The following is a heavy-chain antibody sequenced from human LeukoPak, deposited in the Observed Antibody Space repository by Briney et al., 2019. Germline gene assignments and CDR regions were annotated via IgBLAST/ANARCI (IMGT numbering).Heavy chain of an antibody. D-gene: IGHD2-15*01. J-gene: IGHJ5*02. V-gene: IGHV3-74*01. CDR1: GLTFSSYW. CDR3: ARDRCSGGSCYWFDP. Sequence: GGSLRLSCAASGLTFSSYWTRWVRQLPGKGLVWVSRINTDGSSTYYADSVKGRFTISRDNAKNTLYLLMNSLRAEDTAIYYCARDRCSGGSCYWFDPWGQGTLVTVSS. CDR2: INTDGSST.